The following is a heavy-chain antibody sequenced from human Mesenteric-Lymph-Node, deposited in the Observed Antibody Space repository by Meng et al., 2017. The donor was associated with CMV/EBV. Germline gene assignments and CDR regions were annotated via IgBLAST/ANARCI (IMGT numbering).Heavy chain of an antibody. J-gene: IGHJ4*02. CDR3: ARGMVATGLARY. D-gene: IGHD5-12*01. Sequence: CKASGYTFPSYDINWVPQATGQGLEWMGWMNPNSGNTGYAQKFQGRVTMTRNTSISTAYMELSSLRSEDTAVYYCARGMVATGLARYWGQGTLVTVSS. CDR1: GYTFPSYD. CDR2: MNPNSGNT. V-gene: IGHV1-8*01.